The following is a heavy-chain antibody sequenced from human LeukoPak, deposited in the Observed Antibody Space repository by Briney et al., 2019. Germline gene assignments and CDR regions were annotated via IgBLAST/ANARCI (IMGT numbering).Heavy chain of an antibody. CDR3: AREDTAVPSPPAY. CDR1: GYTLTELS. Sequence: ASVKVSCKVSGYTLTELSMHWVRQAPGQGLEWMGWINTNTGNPTYAQGVTGRFVFSLDTSVSTAYLQISSLKAEDTAVYFCAREDTAVPSPPAYWGQGTLVTVSS. CDR2: INTNTGNP. V-gene: IGHV7-4-1*02. J-gene: IGHJ4*02. D-gene: IGHD5-18*01.